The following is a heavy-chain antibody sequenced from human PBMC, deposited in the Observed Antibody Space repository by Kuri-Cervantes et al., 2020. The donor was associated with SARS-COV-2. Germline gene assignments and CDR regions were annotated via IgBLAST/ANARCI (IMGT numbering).Heavy chain of an antibody. CDR3: ARGGLGGQLVDGMDV. V-gene: IGHV3-21*01. CDR2: ISSSSSYI. Sequence: GESLKISCAASGFTFSSYSMNWVRQAPGKGLEWVSSISSSSSYIYYADSVKGRFTISRDNAKSSLYLQMNSLRAEDTAVYYCARGGLGGQLVDGMDVWGQGTTVTVSS. D-gene: IGHD6-6*01. CDR1: GFTFSSYS. J-gene: IGHJ6*02.